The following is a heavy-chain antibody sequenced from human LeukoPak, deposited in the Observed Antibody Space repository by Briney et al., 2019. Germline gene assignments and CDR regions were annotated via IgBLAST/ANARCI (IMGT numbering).Heavy chain of an antibody. D-gene: IGHD3-22*01. Sequence: SETLSLTCTVSGGSISSYYWIWIRQPPGKGLEWIGYIYYSGSTNYNPSLKSRVTISVDTSKNQFSLKLSSVTAADTAVYYCARQGPDYYYDSSGYWALDYWGQGTLVTVSS. CDR2: IYYSGST. J-gene: IGHJ4*02. CDR3: ARQGPDYYYDSSGYWALDY. V-gene: IGHV4-59*08. CDR1: GGSISSYY.